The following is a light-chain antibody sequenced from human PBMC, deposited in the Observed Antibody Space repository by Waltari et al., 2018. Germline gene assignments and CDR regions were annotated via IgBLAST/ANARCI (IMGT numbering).Light chain of an antibody. CDR1: PGISNA. Sequence: DIQLTQSPSSLSASVGAKVTISCRASPGISNALAWFQQIPGKAPTLLIYAASNLQSGVPSRFAGSGSGTDFTLTISDLQPEDFAIYFCQQHHNYPRTFGQGTKVEIK. V-gene: IGKV1-17*02. CDR2: AAS. J-gene: IGKJ1*01. CDR3: QQHHNYPRT.